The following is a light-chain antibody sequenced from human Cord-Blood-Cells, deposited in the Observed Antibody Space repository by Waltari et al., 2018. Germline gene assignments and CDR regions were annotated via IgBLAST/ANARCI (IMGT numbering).Light chain of an antibody. CDR1: SSDVGSYNL. CDR3: CSYAGSSSYV. J-gene: IGLJ1*01. CDR2: EGS. Sequence: HSALTQPASVSGSPGQSITISCTGTSSDVGSYNLVSWYQQHPGKAPKLMIYEGSKRPSGVSNRVSGSKSGNTASLTISGLQAEDEADYYCCSYAGSSSYVFGTGTKVTVL. V-gene: IGLV2-23*01.